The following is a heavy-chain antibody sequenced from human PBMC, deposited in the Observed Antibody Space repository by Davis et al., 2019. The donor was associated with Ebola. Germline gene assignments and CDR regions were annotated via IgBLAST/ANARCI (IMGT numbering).Heavy chain of an antibody. J-gene: IGHJ6*02. CDR3: ARANDDGMDV. CDR1: GFTFNSYV. V-gene: IGHV3-66*01. D-gene: IGHD3-16*01. Sequence: GESLKISCAASGFTFNSYVMSWVRQAPGKGLEWVSVIYSGGSTYYADSVKGRFTISRDNSKNTLYLQMNSLRAEDTAVYYCARANDDGMDVWGQGTTVTVSS. CDR2: IYSGGST.